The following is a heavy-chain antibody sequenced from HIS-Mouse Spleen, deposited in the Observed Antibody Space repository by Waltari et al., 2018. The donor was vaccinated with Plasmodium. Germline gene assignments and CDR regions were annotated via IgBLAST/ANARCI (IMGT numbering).Heavy chain of an antibody. J-gene: IGHJ1*01. V-gene: IGHV1-2*01. D-gene: IGHD6-13*01. CDR3: ARVLGYKAAAGTFVEYFQH. Sequence: QVQLVQSGAEVKKPGASVKVSCKASGYTFTGYYMHWVRQAPGQGLEWMVWINPNSGGTNYEQKVQGRVTSTRDTSISTAYMELSRRRSDDTAVYYCARVLGYKAAAGTFVEYFQHWGQGTLVTVSS. CDR2: INPNSGGT. CDR1: GYTFTGYY.